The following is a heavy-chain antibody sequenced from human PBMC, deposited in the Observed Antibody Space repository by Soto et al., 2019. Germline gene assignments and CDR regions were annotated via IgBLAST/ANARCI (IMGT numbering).Heavy chain of an antibody. CDR3: AKEWRCGYYGYGMDV. CDR2: ISGSGGST. Sequence: GGSLRLSCAASGFTFSSYAMSWVRQDPGKGLEWVSIISGSGGSTYYADSVKGRFTISRDNSKNTLYLQMNSLRAEDTAVYYCAKEWRCGYYGYGMDVWGQGTTVTVSS. CDR1: GFTFSSYA. D-gene: IGHD3-22*01. V-gene: IGHV3-23*01. J-gene: IGHJ6*02.